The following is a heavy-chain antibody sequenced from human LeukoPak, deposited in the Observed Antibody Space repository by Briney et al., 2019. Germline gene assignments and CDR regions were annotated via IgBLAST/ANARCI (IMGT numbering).Heavy chain of an antibody. Sequence: GSLRLSCAASGFTFSSYSMNWVRQAPGKGLEWVSYISSSSSTIYYADSVKGRFTISRDNAKSSLFLQMNSLRAEDTAVYYCARVLHKRNYDSSVYYGYWGQGTLVTVSS. CDR2: ISSSSSTI. CDR3: ARVLHKRNYDSSVYYGY. D-gene: IGHD3-22*01. J-gene: IGHJ4*02. V-gene: IGHV3-48*01. CDR1: GFTFSSYS.